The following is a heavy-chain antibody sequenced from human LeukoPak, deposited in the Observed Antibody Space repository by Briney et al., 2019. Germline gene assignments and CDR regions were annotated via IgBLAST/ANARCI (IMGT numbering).Heavy chain of an antibody. CDR1: GASIRGYY. CDR3: GRESRESSAYYHYSVFAY. V-gene: IGHV4-59*01. D-gene: IGHD3-22*01. CDR2: IYYSGNS. Sequence: SETLSLTCSVSGASIRGYYWSWIRQPPGKGLEWVGDIYYSGNSNYNPSLNRRGTISVDTSKTKLSLNLRYVTAEDTAVSYCGRESRESSAYYHYSVFAYWGQGTLVTVSS. J-gene: IGHJ4*02.